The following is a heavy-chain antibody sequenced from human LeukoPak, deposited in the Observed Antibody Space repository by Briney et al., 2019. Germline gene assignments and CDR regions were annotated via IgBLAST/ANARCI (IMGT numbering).Heavy chain of an antibody. D-gene: IGHD1-26*01. J-gene: IGHJ3*02. V-gene: IGHV3-53*04. CDR3: ARVGWSGSHYAFDI. CDR1: GFIVSSDY. CDR2: IYSGGST. Sequence: GGSLRLSCAASGFIVSSDYMSWVRQAPGKGLERVSVIYSGGSTYYADSVKGRFIISRHNSNNTVYLQMNSLRTEDTAVYYCARVGWSGSHYAFDIWGQGTMVTVSS.